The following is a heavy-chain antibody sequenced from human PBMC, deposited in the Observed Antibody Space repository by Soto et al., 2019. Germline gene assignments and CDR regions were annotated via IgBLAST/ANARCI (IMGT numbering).Heavy chain of an antibody. CDR1: GYSFASYD. J-gene: IGHJ4*02. CDR2: MNPNSGNT. D-gene: IGHD3-3*01. CDR3: ARGRTIFLGINDY. Sequence: ASVKVSCKASGYSFASYDINWVRQATGQGLEWMGWMNPNSGNTGYAQKFQGRVTMTRNTSISTAYMELSSLRSEDTAVYYCARGRTIFLGINDYWGQGTLVTVSS. V-gene: IGHV1-8*01.